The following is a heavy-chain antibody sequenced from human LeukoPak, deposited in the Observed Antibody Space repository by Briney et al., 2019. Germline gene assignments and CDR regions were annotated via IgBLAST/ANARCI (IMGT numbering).Heavy chain of an antibody. Sequence: SETLSLTCAVYGGSFSGYYWGWIRQPPGKGLEWIGNIYNGESTYYNPSLKSRLTISVDTSKNQFSLKLRSVTAADTAVYFCARSARIAARPKNFDYWGQGTLVPVSS. D-gene: IGHD6-6*01. CDR2: IYNGEST. J-gene: IGHJ4*02. CDR3: ARSARIAARPKNFDY. V-gene: IGHV4-34*01. CDR1: GGSFSGYY.